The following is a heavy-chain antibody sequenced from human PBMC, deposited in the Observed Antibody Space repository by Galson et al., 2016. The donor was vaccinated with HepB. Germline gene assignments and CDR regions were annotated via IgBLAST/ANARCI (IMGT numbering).Heavy chain of an antibody. CDR2: LSGSGGST. Sequence: SLRLSCAASGFIFSTYAMSWVRQAPGKGLEWVSSLSGSGGSTYYADSVKGRFTISRDNSQNTLHLQMDSLRGEDTAIYYCAKSSGRVYGSTSGVAFDDWGQGIVVTVSS. J-gene: IGHJ4*02. V-gene: IGHV3-23*01. D-gene: IGHD4-23*01. CDR1: GFIFSTYA. CDR3: AKSSGRVYGSTSGVAFDD.